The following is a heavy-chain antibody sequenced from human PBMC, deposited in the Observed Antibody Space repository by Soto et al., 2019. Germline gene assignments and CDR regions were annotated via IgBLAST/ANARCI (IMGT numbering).Heavy chain of an antibody. D-gene: IGHD1-26*01. V-gene: IGHV1-69*06. Sequence: QVQLVQSGTVVQRRGSSVKVSCQASGGSFSSHGMAWVRQAPGQGLEWMGGIFPTFGTATYAPKFQGRVTINADKSTNTAYMELSSLRSEDTAVYYCAGERSAQYFDFWGQGTLITVSS. CDR2: IFPTFGTA. CDR3: AGERSAQYFDF. J-gene: IGHJ4*02. CDR1: GGSFSSHG.